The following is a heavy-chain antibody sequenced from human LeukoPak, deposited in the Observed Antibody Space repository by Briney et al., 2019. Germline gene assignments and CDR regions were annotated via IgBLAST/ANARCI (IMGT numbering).Heavy chain of an antibody. CDR1: GGSISSSSYY. J-gene: IGHJ6*03. V-gene: IGHV4-39*01. D-gene: IGHD2/OR15-2a*01. CDR3: AKSMRRIYYYYYMDV. Sequence: SETLSLTCTVSGGSISSSSYYWGWIRQPPGKGLEWIGSIYYTGSTYYNPSLKSRVTISVNTSKNQFSLKLSSVTAADTAVYYCAKSMRRIYYYYYMDVWGKGTTVTISS. CDR2: IYYTGST.